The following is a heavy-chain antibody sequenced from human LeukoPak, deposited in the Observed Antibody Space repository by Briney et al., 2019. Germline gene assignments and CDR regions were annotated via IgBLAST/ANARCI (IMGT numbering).Heavy chain of an antibody. CDR1: GGSISSYY. V-gene: IGHV4-59*01. J-gene: IGHJ6*02. CDR2: IYYSGST. CDR3: AREYPGDGMDV. Sequence: PSETLSLTCTVSGGSISSYYWSWIRQPPGKGLEWIGYIYYSGSTNYNPSLKSRVTISVDTSKNQFSLKLSSVTAADTAVYYCAREYPGDGMDVWGQGTTVTVSS.